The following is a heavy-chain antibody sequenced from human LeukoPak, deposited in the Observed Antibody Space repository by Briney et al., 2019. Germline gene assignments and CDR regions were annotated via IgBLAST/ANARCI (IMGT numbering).Heavy chain of an antibody. D-gene: IGHD2-2*01. Sequence: GGSLRLSCAAPGFSFSDFSMSWVRQAPGKGLEWVSSISGSGDFTYYAESLKGRFTISRDNAKKSLYLQMDSLRAEDTAVYYCAGDIRSTTYQAYWGQGTLITVSS. J-gene: IGHJ4*02. V-gene: IGHV3-21*01. CDR1: GFSFSDFS. CDR3: AGDIRSTTYQAY. CDR2: ISGSGDFT.